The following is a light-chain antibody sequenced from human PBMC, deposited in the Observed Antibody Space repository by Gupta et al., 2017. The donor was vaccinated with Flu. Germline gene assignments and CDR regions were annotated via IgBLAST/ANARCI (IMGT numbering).Light chain of an antibody. Sequence: VGDRVTITCRASQNINRHLAWYQQKPGKAPKLLIHTASTLESGVPSRFSGSGSGTEFTLTISSLQPDDFATYYCQQYDLDSNFGQGTRLEIE. CDR3: QQYDLDSN. CDR2: TAS. V-gene: IGKV1-5*03. J-gene: IGKJ5*01. CDR1: QNINRH.